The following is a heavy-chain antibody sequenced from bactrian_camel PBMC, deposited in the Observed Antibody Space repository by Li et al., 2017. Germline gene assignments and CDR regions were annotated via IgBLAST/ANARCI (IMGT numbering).Heavy chain of an antibody. CDR3: AAGLKWCRQGYPTADFRY. CDR2: IYPRNLDASD. Sequence: HVQLVESGGDSVQAGGSLRLTCTITGSTQNIHSLGWFRQAPGKGRVGIATIYPRNLDASDYYANAVQGCFTISRDDAKNTLYLQMNDLKPEDTAMYYCAAGLKWCRQGYPTADFRYLGQGTQVTVS. J-gene: IGHJ6*01. D-gene: IGHD2*01. V-gene: IGHV3S1*01. CDR1: GSTQNIHS.